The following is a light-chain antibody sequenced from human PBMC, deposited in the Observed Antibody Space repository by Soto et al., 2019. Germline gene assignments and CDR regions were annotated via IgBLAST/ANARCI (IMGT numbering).Light chain of an antibody. V-gene: IGKV1-5*03. CDR1: QSISSW. CDR2: KAS. J-gene: IGKJ2*01. Sequence: DIQMTQSPSTLSASVGDRVTITCRASQSISSWLAWYQQKPGKAPKLQIYKASSLESGVPSRFSGSGSGTEFTLTISSLQPDEFATYYCQQYNSYSYTFGQGTKLEIK. CDR3: QQYNSYSYT.